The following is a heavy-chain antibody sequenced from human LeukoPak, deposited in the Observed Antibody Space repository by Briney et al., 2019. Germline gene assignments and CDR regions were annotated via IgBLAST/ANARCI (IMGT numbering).Heavy chain of an antibody. Sequence: PGGSLRLSCAASGFTFSRAWMARVRQAPGKGLEWVANIKEDGSQKNYVDSVKGRFTISRDNARDSVYLQMNSLRVEDTAVYYCTRDRAYSTFDYWGQGSLVTVSS. CDR3: TRDRAYSTFDY. CDR1: GFTFSRAW. V-gene: IGHV3-7*01. CDR2: IKEDGSQK. J-gene: IGHJ4*02. D-gene: IGHD4-11*01.